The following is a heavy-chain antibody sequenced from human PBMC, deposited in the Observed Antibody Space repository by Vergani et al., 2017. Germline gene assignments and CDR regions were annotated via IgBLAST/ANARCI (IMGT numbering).Heavy chain of an antibody. CDR2: VDPEDGET. Sequence: EVQLVQSGAEVKKPGATLKISCKVSGYTFTDHYMHWVKQAPGKGLEWMGLVDPEDGETIYAEKFKGRVTIAADTSTDTVYLELSSLRSEDTAVYYCATPQTVTTGGMEVWGQGTTVIVSS. CDR3: ATPQTVTTGGMEV. J-gene: IGHJ6*02. V-gene: IGHV1-69-2*01. CDR1: GYTFTDHY. D-gene: IGHD4-17*01.